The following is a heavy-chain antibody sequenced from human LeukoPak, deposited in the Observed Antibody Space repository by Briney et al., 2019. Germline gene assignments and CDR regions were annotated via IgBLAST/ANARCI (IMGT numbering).Heavy chain of an antibody. J-gene: IGHJ4*02. V-gene: IGHV3-74*01. CDR2: INSDGSSI. CDR1: GIILSSYW. CDR3: ARTPGPYGSGSRFDY. Sequence: PGGSLRLSCAASGIILSSYWMHWVRQAPGKGLVWVSRINSDGSSISYADSVKGRFTISRDNAKNTLYLQMNSLRAEDTAVYYCARTPGPYGSGSRFDYWGQGTLVTVSS. D-gene: IGHD3-10*01.